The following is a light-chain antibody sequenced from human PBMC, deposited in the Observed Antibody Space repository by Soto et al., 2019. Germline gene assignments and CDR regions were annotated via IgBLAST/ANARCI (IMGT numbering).Light chain of an antibody. CDR3: SSYTSSSTPPYV. J-gene: IGLJ1*01. CDR2: DVS. Sequence: QSVLTQPASVSGSPGQSITISCTGTSSDVGGYNYASWYQQHPGKAPKLMIYDVSNRPSGVSNRFSGSKSGNTASLTISGLQAEDEADYYCSSYTSSSTPPYVFGTGTKLTVL. V-gene: IGLV2-14*01. CDR1: SSDVGGYNY.